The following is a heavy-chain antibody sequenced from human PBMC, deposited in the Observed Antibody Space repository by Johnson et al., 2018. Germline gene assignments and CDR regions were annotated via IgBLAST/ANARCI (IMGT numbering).Heavy chain of an antibody. Sequence: VQLVESGGGVVQPGRSLRLSCAASGFTFSSYSMNWVRQAPGKGLEWVSSISSSSSYIYYADSVKGRFTISRDNAKNTLYLQMNSLRAEDTAVYYCAREAGYTASYYSYYGMDVWGQGTTVTVSS. CDR2: ISSSSSYI. CDR3: AREAGYTASYYSYYGMDV. D-gene: IGHD5-24*01. V-gene: IGHV3-21*01. CDR1: GFTFSSYS. J-gene: IGHJ6*02.